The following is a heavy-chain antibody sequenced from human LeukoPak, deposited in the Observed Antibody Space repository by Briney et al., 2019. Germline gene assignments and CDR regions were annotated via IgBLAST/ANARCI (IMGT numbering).Heavy chain of an antibody. V-gene: IGHV4-34*01. J-gene: IGHJ5*02. CDR1: GGSFSGYY. CDR3: ARRSGNYYTWFDP. CDR2: IDHSGST. Sequence: SETLSLTCAVSGGSFSGYYWNWIRQPPGKGLEWIGEIDHSGSTNYNPSLKSRVTILVDTSKNQFSLKLSSVTAADTAVYYCARRSGNYYTWFDPCGQGTLVTVSS. D-gene: IGHD4-23*01.